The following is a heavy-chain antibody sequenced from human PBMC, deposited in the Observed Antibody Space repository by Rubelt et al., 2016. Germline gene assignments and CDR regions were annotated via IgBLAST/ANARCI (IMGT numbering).Heavy chain of an antibody. V-gene: IGHV3-23*01. CDR2: ISGSGDKT. Sequence: EVQLLDSGGGLVQPGGSLRLSCAASGFSFSSYAMSWVRQAPGKGLEWVSGISGSGDKTYYADSVKGRFTISRDNSKNTLYLQMNSLRAEDTAVYYCGQGRWGLPHGGQGTLVTVSS. D-gene: IGHD1-26*01. CDR3: GQGRWGLPH. CDR1: GFSFSSYA. J-gene: IGHJ4*02.